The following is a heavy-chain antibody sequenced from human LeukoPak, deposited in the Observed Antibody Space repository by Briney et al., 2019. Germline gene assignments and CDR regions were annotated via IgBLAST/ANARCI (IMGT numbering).Heavy chain of an antibody. Sequence: GGSLRLSCAASGFTFNSYAIHWVRQAPGKGLEWVAVISYHGTNKYYADSVKGRFTISRDNPKNTLYLQMNSPRVEDTAVYYCAQGGSEIYYLYHGMDVWGRGTTVTVSS. CDR1: GFTFNSYA. CDR3: AQGGSEIYYLYHGMDV. D-gene: IGHD3-10*01. V-gene: IGHV3-30*18. J-gene: IGHJ6*02. CDR2: ISYHGTNK.